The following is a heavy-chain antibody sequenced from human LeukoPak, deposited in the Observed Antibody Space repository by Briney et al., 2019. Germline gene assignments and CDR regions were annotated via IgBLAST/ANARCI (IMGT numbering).Heavy chain of an antibody. CDR3: ARAGGYSYGSVDDAFDI. D-gene: IGHD5-18*01. CDR1: GYTFTGYY. CDR2: IDPNSGGT. Sequence: ASVKVSCKASGYTFTGYYMHWVRQAPGQGLEWMGWIDPNSGGTNYAQQFQGRVTMTRDTSISTAYMELSRLRSDDTAVYYCARAGGYSYGSVDDAFDIWGQGTMVTVSS. V-gene: IGHV1-2*02. J-gene: IGHJ3*02.